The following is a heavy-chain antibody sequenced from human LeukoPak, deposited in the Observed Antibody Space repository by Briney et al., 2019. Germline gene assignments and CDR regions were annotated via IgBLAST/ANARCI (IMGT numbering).Heavy chain of an antibody. D-gene: IGHD2-2*01. CDR1: GGSFSGYY. CDR2: INHSGST. J-gene: IGHJ6*03. V-gene: IGHV4-34*01. CDR3: AREGYQLLSGDFYYYMDV. Sequence: SETLSLTCAVYGGSFSGYYWSWIRQPPGKGLEWIGEINHSGSTNYNPSLKSRVTMSVDTSKNQFSLKLSSVTAADTAVYYCAREGYQLLSGDFYYYMDVWGKGTTVTVSS.